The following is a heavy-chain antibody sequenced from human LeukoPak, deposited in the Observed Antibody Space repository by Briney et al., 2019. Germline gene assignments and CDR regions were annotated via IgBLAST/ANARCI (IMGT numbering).Heavy chain of an antibody. CDR2: GHYSGNT. J-gene: IGHJ4*02. CDR1: GTSITSYY. CDR3: AKWASDNRAFDL. V-gene: IGHV4-59*08. Sequence: SETLSLTCTVSGTSITSYYWNWIRQAPGQGPEWIGYGHYSGNTKYNPPLKSRVTISVDTSKNQFSLRLSSVTAADTAVYFCAKWASDNRAFDLWGQGTPVTVSS. D-gene: IGHD2-8*01.